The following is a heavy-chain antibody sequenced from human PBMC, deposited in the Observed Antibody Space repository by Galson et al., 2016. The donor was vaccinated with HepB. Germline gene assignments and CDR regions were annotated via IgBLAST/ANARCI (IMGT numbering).Heavy chain of an antibody. CDR2: ISLGSSYI. V-gene: IGHV3-21*01. Sequence: SLRLSCAASGFTFSSYNMNWVRQAPGKGLEWVSSISLGSSYIYYADSVKGRFTISRDNAKNSLYLQMNSLRPEDTAVYYCARDARKTLLDAFDIWGQGTMVTVSS. CDR1: GFTFSSYN. J-gene: IGHJ3*02. CDR3: ARDARKTLLDAFDI.